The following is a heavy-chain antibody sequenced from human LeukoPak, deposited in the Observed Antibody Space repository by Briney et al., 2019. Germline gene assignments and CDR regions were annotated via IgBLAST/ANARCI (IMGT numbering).Heavy chain of an antibody. CDR1: GFTFSSYA. CDR2: ISYDGSNK. Sequence: GGSLRLSCAASGFTFSSYAMHWVRQAPGKGLEWVAVISYDGSNKYYADSVKGRFTISRDNSKNTLYLQMNSLRAEDTAVYYCANGIGVAGKGFDYWGQGTLVTVSS. V-gene: IGHV3-30*04. CDR3: ANGIGVAGKGFDY. J-gene: IGHJ4*02. D-gene: IGHD6-19*01.